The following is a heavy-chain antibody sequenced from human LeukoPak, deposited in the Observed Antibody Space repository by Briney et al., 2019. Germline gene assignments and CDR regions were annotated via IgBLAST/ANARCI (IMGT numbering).Heavy chain of an antibody. J-gene: IGHJ4*02. Sequence: GGPLRLSCAASGFTFSNYWMSWVRQAPGKGLEWVATIKEDGSDKYYVDSVKGRFTISRDNAKSSLFLQMNSLRAEDTAIYYCARDTYRFDDYWGQGTLVTVSS. CDR1: GFTFSNYW. V-gene: IGHV3-7*01. CDR3: ARDTYRFDDY. CDR2: IKEDGSDK.